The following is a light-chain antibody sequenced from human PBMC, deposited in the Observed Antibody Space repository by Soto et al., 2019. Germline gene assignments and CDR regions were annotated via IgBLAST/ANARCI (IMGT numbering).Light chain of an antibody. V-gene: IGLV1-44*01. CDR3: AAWDDSLNVYV. Sequence: QSVLTQPPSASGTPGQRVTISCSGSYSNIGSRPVNWYQQFPGTAPKLLIYSNNQRPSGVPDRFSGSKSGTSASLAISGFQSEDEDDYYCAAWDDSLNVYVFVTGTKLPVL. J-gene: IGLJ1*01. CDR2: SNN. CDR1: YSNIGSRP.